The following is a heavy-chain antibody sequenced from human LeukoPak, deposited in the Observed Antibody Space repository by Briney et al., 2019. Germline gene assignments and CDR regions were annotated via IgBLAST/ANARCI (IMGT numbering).Heavy chain of an antibody. CDR2: ISSSSSYF. CDR1: GFTFSSCS. V-gene: IGHV3-21*04. Sequence: GGSLRLSCAASGFTFSSCSMNWVRQAPGKGLEWVSYISSSSSYFNYADSVKGRFTISRDNAKKSLYLQMNILRAEDTALYYCAKDKGYIGEDAFDIWGQGTMVTVSS. J-gene: IGHJ3*02. D-gene: IGHD6-13*01. CDR3: AKDKGYIGEDAFDI.